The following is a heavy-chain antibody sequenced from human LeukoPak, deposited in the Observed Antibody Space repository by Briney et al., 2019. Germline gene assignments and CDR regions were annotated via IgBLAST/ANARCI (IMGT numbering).Heavy chain of an antibody. V-gene: IGHV4-30-4*07. CDR1: GGSISSGGYS. D-gene: IGHD2-15*01. J-gene: IGHJ4*02. CDR2: IYYSGST. Sequence: SETLSLTCAVSGGSISSGGYSWSWIRQPPGKGLEWIGYIYYSGSTYYNPSLKSRVTISVDTSKNQFSPKLSSVTAADTAVYYCAREGGASDFDYWGQGTLVTVSS. CDR3: AREGGASDFDY.